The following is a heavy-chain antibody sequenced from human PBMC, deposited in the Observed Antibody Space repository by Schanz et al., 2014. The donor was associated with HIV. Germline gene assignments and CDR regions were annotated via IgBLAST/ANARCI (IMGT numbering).Heavy chain of an antibody. V-gene: IGHV1-69*01. CDR3: ARAPYTSGWYGVDY. Sequence: QVQLVQSGTEVKKPGSSVKVSCKASGGTFNIYTISWVRQAPGQGLEWVGGIIPIYGAAHYAQKLQGRVSINADDATNTAYLELSRLSSDDTAVYYCARAPYTSGWYGVDYWGQGTLVTVSS. CDR2: IIPIYGAA. J-gene: IGHJ4*02. D-gene: IGHD6-19*01. CDR1: GGTFNIYT.